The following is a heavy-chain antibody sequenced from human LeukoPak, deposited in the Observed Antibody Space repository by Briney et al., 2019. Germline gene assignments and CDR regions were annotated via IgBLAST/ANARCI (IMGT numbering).Heavy chain of an antibody. CDR2: IIPIFGTA. D-gene: IGHD2-2*02. CDR3: ASQDGAVVPAAIRLGDYYYYYYMDV. Sequence: SVKVSCKAYGGTFSSYAFSWERQAPGQGLEWMGGIIPIFGTAKYAQKCQGRVTITADESTSTAYMELSSLRSEDTAVYYCASQDGAVVPAAIRLGDYYYYYYMDVWGKGTTVTVSS. V-gene: IGHV1-69*13. CDR1: GGTFSSYA. J-gene: IGHJ6*03.